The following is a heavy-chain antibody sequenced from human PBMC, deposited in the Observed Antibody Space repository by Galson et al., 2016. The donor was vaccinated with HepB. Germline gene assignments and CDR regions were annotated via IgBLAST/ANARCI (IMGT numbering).Heavy chain of an antibody. D-gene: IGHD3-10*01. Sequence: SLRLSCAASGFTFSTNWMHWVRQAPGKGLEWVSRINGDGTNTAYADSVKGRFTISRDNAENTLYLQMNSLRVEDTAVYYCARDRGGIAGAFNWFDPWGQGTLVTVSS. CDR1: GFTFSTNW. J-gene: IGHJ5*02. CDR2: INGDGTNT. CDR3: ARDRGGIAGAFNWFDP. V-gene: IGHV3-74*01.